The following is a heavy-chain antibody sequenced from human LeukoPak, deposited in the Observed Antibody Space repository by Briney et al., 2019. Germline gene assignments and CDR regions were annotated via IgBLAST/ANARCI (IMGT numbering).Heavy chain of an antibody. J-gene: IGHJ3*02. D-gene: IGHD6-19*01. Sequence: SETLSLTCTVSGDSISSYYWSWIRQPPGKGLEWIGYIYYSGSTNYNPSLKSRVTMSVDTSKNQFSLKLSSVTAADTAVYYCARDGNGGWAQGAFDIWSQGTMVTVSS. CDR3: ARDGNGGWAQGAFDI. CDR1: GDSISSYY. V-gene: IGHV4-59*12. CDR2: IYYSGST.